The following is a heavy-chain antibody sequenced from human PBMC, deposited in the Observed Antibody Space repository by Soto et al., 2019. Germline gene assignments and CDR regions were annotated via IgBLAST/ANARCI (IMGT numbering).Heavy chain of an antibody. CDR3: ARETDYASFDP. D-gene: IGHD4-17*01. V-gene: IGHV4-59*13. J-gene: IGHJ5*02. CDR1: GGSIRSDC. Sequence: QVQLQESGPGLVKPSETLALTCTVSGGSIRSDCGSWIRQPPGKGREWIGHIYHSGSTNYNPSLKSRVTISIATSMRQFSLMLNSVTAADTAVYFCARETDYASFDPWGQGTLVTVSS. CDR2: IYHSGST.